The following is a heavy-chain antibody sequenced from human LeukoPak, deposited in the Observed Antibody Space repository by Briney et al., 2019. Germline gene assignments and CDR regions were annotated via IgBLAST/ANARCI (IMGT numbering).Heavy chain of an antibody. J-gene: IGHJ5*02. CDR3: ARASEVVVAARYNWFDP. V-gene: IGHV4-34*01. D-gene: IGHD2-15*01. Sequence: SETLSLTCAVYGGSFSGYYWSWIRQPPGKGLEWIGEINHSGSTNYNPSLKSRVTISVDTSENQFSLKLSSVTAADTAVYYCARASEVVVAARYNWFDPWGQGTLVTVPS. CDR1: GGSFSGYY. CDR2: INHSGST.